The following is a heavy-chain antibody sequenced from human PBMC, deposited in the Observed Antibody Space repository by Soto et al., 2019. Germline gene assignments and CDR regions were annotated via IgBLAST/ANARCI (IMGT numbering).Heavy chain of an antibody. D-gene: IGHD2-2*02. V-gene: IGHV5-10-1*01. CDR2: IDPSDSYT. J-gene: IGHJ6*02. Sequence: GESLKISCKGSGYSFTSYWISWVRQMPGKGLEWMGRIDPSDSYTNYSPSFQGHVTISADKSISTAYLQWSSLKASDTAMYYCATRYCSIFCCYTAGYYNYGISVCGQRTTVTVSS. CDR1: GYSFTSYW. CDR3: ATRYCSIFCCYTAGYYNYGISV.